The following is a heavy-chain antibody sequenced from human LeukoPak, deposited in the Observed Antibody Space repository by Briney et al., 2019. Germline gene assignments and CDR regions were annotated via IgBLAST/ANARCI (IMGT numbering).Heavy chain of an antibody. Sequence: ASVKVSCKASGYTFTGYYMHWVRQAPGQGLEWMGWINPNSGGTNYAQKFQGRVTMTRDTSISTAYMELSRLRSDDTAVYYCANRLGYSSGGSCPQGDYWGQRTLVTVSS. D-gene: IGHD2-15*01. CDR3: ANRLGYSSGGSCPQGDY. J-gene: IGHJ4*02. V-gene: IGHV1-2*02. CDR2: INPNSGGT. CDR1: GYTFTGYY.